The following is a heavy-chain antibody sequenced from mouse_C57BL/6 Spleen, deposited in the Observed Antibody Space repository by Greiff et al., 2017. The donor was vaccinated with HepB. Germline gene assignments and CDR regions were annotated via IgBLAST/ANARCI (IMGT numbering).Heavy chain of an antibody. CDR1: GYTFTSYW. V-gene: IGHV1-52*01. Sequence: QVQLQQPGAELVRPGSSVKLSCKASGYTFTSYWMHWVKQRPIQGLEWIGNIDPSDSETHYNQKFKDKATLTVDKSSSTAHMQLSSLTSEDSAVYYCARAGRQLRLRDAMDYWGQGTSVTVSS. J-gene: IGHJ4*01. CDR3: ARAGRQLRLRDAMDY. CDR2: IDPSDSET. D-gene: IGHD3-2*02.